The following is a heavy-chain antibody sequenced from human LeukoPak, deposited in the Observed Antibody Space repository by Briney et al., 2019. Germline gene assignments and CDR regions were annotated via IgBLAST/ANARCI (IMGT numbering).Heavy chain of an antibody. CDR2: IYYSGST. V-gene: IGHV4-59*01. Sequence: SETLSLTCTVSGGSISSYYWSWIRQPPGKGLEWIGYIYYSGSTNYNPSLKSRVTISVDTSKNQFSLKLSSVTAADTAVYYCARDADYGGNALGLDPWGQGTLVTVSS. CDR3: ARDADYGGNALGLDP. J-gene: IGHJ5*02. D-gene: IGHD4-23*01. CDR1: GGSISSYY.